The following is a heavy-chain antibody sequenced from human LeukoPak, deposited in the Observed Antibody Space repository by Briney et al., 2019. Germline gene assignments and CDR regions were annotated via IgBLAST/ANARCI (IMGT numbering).Heavy chain of an antibody. D-gene: IGHD1-26*01. J-gene: IGHJ4*02. V-gene: IGHV3-53*01. CDR1: GSTVSSNF. CDR3: AREGIGPIDY. Sequence: GGSLRLSCAASGSTVSSNFMTWVRQAPGKGLEWVSVIYSGGSTYYADSVKGRFTISRDNSKNTLYLQMNNLRAEDTAVYYCAREGIGPIDYWGQGTLVTVSS. CDR2: IYSGGST.